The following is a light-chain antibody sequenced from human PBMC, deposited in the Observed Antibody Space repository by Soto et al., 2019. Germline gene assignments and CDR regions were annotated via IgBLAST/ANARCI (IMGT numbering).Light chain of an antibody. CDR2: EVS. V-gene: IGLV2-23*02. J-gene: IGLJ2*01. CDR3: CSYAGSSSHVV. CDR1: SSDVGHYNL. Sequence: QSVLTQPASVSGSPGQSITISCTGTSSDVGHYNLVSWYQQHPGKAPKLMIYEVSKRPSGVSNRFSGSKSGNTASLTISGLQAEDEADYYCCSYAGSSSHVVFGGGTKL.